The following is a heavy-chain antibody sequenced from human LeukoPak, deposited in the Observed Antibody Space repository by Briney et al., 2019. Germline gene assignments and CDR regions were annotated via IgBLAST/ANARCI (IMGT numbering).Heavy chain of an antibody. J-gene: IGHJ4*02. V-gene: IGHV3-21*01. CDR3: ARVRAPGYSYGYTAFDC. D-gene: IGHD5-18*01. Sequence: GGSLRLSRAASGFTFSSYSMNWVRQAPGKGLEWVSAISSSSSYIYYADSVRGRFTISRDTAKNSLYLQMNSLRAEDTAVYYCARVRAPGYSYGYTAFDCWGEGTLVTVSS. CDR2: ISSSSSYI. CDR1: GFTFSSYS.